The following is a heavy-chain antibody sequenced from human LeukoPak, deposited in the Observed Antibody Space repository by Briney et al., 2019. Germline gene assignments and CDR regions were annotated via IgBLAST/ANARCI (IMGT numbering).Heavy chain of an antibody. CDR2: INPSGGST. CDR3: ARDGPQNSGRPELVDY. CDR1: GYTFTSYY. J-gene: IGHJ4*02. V-gene: IGHV1-46*01. Sequence: AASVKVSCKASGYTFTSYYMHLVRQAPGQGLEWMGIINPSGGSTSYAQKFQGRVTMTRDTSTSTVYMELSSLRSEDTAVYYCARDGPQNSGRPELVDYWGQGTLVTVSS. D-gene: IGHD1-26*01.